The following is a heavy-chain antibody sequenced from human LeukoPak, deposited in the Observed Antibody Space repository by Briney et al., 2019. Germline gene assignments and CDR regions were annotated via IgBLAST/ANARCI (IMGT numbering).Heavy chain of an antibody. D-gene: IGHD6-6*01. V-gene: IGHV4-34*01. J-gene: IGHJ4*02. CDR2: INHSGST. CDR3: ARLYSSSSHFDY. Sequence: SETLSLTCAVYGGSFSGYYWSWIRQPPGKGLERIGEINHSGSTNYNPSLKSRVTISVDTSKNQFSLKLSSVTAADTAVYYCARLYSSSSHFDYWGQGTLVTVSS. CDR1: GGSFSGYY.